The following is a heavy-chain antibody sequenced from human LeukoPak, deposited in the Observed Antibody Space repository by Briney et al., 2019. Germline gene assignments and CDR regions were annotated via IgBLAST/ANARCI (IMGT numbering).Heavy chain of an antibody. CDR1: GYTFTSYY. Sequence: ASVKVSCKASGYTFTSYYMHWVRQATGQGLEWMGWMNPNSDNTGYAQKFQGRVTITRNTSISTAYMELSSLRSEDTAVYYCARRDGYNPLYFDYWGQGTLVTVSS. D-gene: IGHD5-24*01. V-gene: IGHV1-8*03. CDR3: ARRDGYNPLYFDY. CDR2: MNPNSDNT. J-gene: IGHJ4*02.